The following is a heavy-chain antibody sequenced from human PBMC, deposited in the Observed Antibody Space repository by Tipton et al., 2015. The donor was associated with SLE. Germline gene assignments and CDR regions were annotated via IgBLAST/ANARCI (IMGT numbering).Heavy chain of an antibody. Sequence: TLSLTCTVSGGSIISGSNYWNWIRQSAGKGLEWIGHIYFIGSTNYNPSLKSRVTISLDTSKNQFSLKLSSVTAADTAVYYCARGGVLGFHPSAFDIWGQGTMVTVSS. CDR3: ARGGVLGFHPSAFDI. V-gene: IGHV4-61*10. J-gene: IGHJ3*02. D-gene: IGHD3-10*01. CDR1: GGSIISGSNY. CDR2: IYFIGST.